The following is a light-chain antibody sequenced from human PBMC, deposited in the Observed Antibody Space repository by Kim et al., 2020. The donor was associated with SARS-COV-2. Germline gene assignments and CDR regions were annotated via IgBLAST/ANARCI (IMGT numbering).Light chain of an antibody. J-gene: IGLJ3*02. CDR2: RNN. CDR3: SAWDRRLGAWV. Sequence: QAGLTQPPSVSKGLRETATLTCTGDTNNVGDQGATWLQQHQGHPPKLLSYRNNNRPSGISERFSASRSGTAASLTITGLQPEDETDYYCSAWDRRLGAWVFGGGTKLTVL. CDR1: TNNVGDQG. V-gene: IGLV10-54*01.